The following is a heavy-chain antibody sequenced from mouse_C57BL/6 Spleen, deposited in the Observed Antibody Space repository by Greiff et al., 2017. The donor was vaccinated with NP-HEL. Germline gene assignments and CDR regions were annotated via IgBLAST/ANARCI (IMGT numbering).Heavy chain of an antibody. CDR2: IDPSDSYT. Sequence: VQLQQPGAELVRPGTSVKLSCKASGYTFTSYWMHWVKQRPGQGLEWIGVIDPSDSYTNYNQKFKGKATLTVDTSSSTAYMQLSSLTSEDSAVYDCARGGLRGEGFAYWGQGTLVTVSA. CDR1: GYTFTSYW. J-gene: IGHJ3*01. D-gene: IGHD1-1*01. CDR3: ARGGLRGEGFAY. V-gene: IGHV1-59*01.